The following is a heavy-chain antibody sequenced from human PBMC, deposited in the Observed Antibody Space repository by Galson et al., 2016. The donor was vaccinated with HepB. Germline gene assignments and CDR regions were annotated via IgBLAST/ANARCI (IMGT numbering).Heavy chain of an antibody. CDR2: IWFDGSNK. D-gene: IGHD1-26*01. CDR1: GFTFSSSG. Sequence: SLRLSCAASGFTFSSSGMHWVRQAPGKGLEWVAVIWFDGSNKNYVDSVRGRFTISRDNSKNTVDLRIHSLRSEDAAVYFCARDFKLGAPDYMDVWGKGTTVTVS. CDR3: ARDFKLGAPDYMDV. V-gene: IGHV3-33*01. J-gene: IGHJ6*03.